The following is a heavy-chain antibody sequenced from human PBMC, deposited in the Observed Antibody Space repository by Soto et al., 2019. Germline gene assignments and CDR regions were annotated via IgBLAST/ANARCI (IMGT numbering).Heavy chain of an antibody. CDR2: FFIGGNT. J-gene: IGHJ6*02. Sequence: PSETLSLTCTVSGGSITGGSISSTTYYWGWMRQPPGKGLEWIASFFIGGNTYYNPSLKSRVTTSVDTSKNQFSLKLSSVTAADTAVYYCARDRTTRGDSQYYYYGMDVWGQGTTVTVSS. D-gene: IGHD2-21*01. CDR3: ARDRTTRGDSQYYYYGMDV. V-gene: IGHV4-39*07. CDR1: GGSITGGSISSTTYY.